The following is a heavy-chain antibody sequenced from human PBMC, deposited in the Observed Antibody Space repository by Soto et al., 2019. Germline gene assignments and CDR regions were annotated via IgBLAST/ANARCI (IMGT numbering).Heavy chain of an antibody. Sequence: EVQLLESGGGLVQPGRSLRLSCAASGFTFSSYAMSWVRQAPGQGLDWVSAISGSGGTTYYADSVKGRFTISRDNSKNTLFLQMNSLRAEDAAVYYCAKFLVETGSNSGWPWSFHYWGQGTLVTVSS. CDR1: GFTFSSYA. V-gene: IGHV3-23*01. J-gene: IGHJ4*02. CDR2: ISGSGGTT. CDR3: AKFLVETGSNSGWPWSFHY. D-gene: IGHD6-25*01.